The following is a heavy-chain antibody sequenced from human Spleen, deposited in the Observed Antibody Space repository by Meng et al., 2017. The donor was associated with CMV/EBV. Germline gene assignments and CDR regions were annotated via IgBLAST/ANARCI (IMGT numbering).Heavy chain of an antibody. D-gene: IGHD1-26*01. CDR1: GGSISSYY. CDR3: ASQYSGTYYREFDY. CDR2: IYYSGST. J-gene: IGHJ4*02. V-gene: IGHV4-59*01. Sequence: SETLSLTCTVSGGSISSYYWSWIRQPPGKGLEWIGYIYYSGSTNYNPSLRSRVTISVDTSKNQFSLKLSSVTAADTALYYCASQYSGTYYREFDYWGQGTLVTVSS.